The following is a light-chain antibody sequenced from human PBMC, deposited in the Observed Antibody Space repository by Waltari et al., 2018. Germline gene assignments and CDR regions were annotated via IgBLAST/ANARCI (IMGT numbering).Light chain of an antibody. CDR1: SSDVGGYNY. CDR2: YVS. Sequence: QSALTQPASVSGSPGQSITISCTGTSSDVGGYNYVSWYQQHPGKAPKLMIYYVSNRPYGVSIRFSCSNSGNPASLTISGLQAEDEADYYCSSYTSSSTLGVFGGGTKLTVL. V-gene: IGLV2-14*03. J-gene: IGLJ2*01. CDR3: SSYTSSSTLGV.